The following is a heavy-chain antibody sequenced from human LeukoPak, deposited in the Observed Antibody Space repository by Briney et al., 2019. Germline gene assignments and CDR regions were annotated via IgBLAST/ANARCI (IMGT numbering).Heavy chain of an antibody. Sequence: SETLSLTCTVSGGSISSSSYYWGWIRQPPGKGLEWIGSIFYSGSTYYNPSLKSRVTVSLDTSKNQFSLKLSSVTAADTAVYYCARAITVFGVAHYYYMDVWGKGTTVTVSS. D-gene: IGHD3-3*01. J-gene: IGHJ6*03. CDR2: IFYSGST. CDR1: GGSISSSSYY. CDR3: ARAITVFGVAHYYYMDV. V-gene: IGHV4-39*07.